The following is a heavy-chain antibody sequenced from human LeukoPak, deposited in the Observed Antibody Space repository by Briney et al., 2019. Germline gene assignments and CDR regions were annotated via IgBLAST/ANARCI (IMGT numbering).Heavy chain of an antibody. CDR2: INNDGSST. J-gene: IGHJ4*02. D-gene: IGHD6-13*01. CDR1: GFTFSSYW. Sequence: GGSLRLSCAASGFTFSSYWMHWVRQAPGKGPVWVSRINNDGSSTSYADSVKGRFTISRDNAKNTLYLQMNSLRAEDTAVYYCARDGHSSSWYGDWGQGTLVTVSS. V-gene: IGHV3-74*01. CDR3: ARDGHSSSWYGD.